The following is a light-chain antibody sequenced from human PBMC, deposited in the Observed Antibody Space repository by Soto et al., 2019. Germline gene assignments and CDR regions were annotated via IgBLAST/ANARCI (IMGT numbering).Light chain of an antibody. Sequence: DMVMTQSPVTLSVSPGERATLSCRASQSVGSNFAWYQQKPGQNPRLLIYGASTRAAGIPGRCSGGGSGTEVTLPISGRQSDDFAVYYCRSYNNWPQFTFGHGTPVDIK. CDR3: RSYNNWPQFT. CDR2: GAS. V-gene: IGKV3-15*01. J-gene: IGKJ3*01. CDR1: QSVGSN.